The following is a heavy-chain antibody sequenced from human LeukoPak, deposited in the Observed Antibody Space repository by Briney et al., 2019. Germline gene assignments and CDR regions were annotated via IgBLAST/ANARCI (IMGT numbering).Heavy chain of an antibody. J-gene: IGHJ4*02. CDR2: ISGNGGST. CDR1: GFTFSTYA. D-gene: IGHD3-10*01. V-gene: IGHV3-23*01. Sequence: GGSLRLSCAASGFTFSTYAMSWVRQAPGKGLEWVSAISGNGGSTYYADSVKGRFTISRDNSKNTLYLQMNSLRAEDTAVYYCAKGSYYGSGRYYFDYWGQGTLVTVSS. CDR3: AKGSYYGSGRYYFDY.